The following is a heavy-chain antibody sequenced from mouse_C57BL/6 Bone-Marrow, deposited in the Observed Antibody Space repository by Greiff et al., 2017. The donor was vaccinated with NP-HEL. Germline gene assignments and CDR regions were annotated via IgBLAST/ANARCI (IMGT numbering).Heavy chain of an antibody. J-gene: IGHJ3*01. D-gene: IGHD2-1*01. Sequence: QVQLKQPGAELVKPGASVKMSCKASGYTFTSYWITWVKQRPGQGLEWIGDIYPGSGSTNYNEKFKSKATLTVDTSSSTAYMQLSSLTSEDSAVYYCARRLLYGNYVGWFAYWGQGTLVTVSA. CDR3: ARRLLYGNYVGWFAY. V-gene: IGHV1-55*01. CDR2: IYPGSGST. CDR1: GYTFTSYW.